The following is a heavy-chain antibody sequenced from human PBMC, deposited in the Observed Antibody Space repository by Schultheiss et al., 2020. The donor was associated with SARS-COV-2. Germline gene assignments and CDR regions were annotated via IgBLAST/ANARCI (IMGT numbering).Heavy chain of an antibody. V-gene: IGHV4-30-4*07. Sequence: SETLSLTCAVSGGSISSGGYSWSWIRQPPGKGLEWIGYIYYSGSTYYNPSLKSRVTISVDTSKNQFSLKLSSVTAADTAVYYCARMGYTEGWFDPWGQGTLVTVSS. D-gene: IGHD5-18*01. CDR3: ARMGYTEGWFDP. CDR2: IYYSGST. J-gene: IGHJ5*02. CDR1: GGSISSGGYS.